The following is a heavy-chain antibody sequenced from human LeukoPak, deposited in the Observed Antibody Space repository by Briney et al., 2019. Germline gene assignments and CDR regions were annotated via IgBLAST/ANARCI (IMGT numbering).Heavy chain of an antibody. Sequence: SETLSLTCAISGASFSGYSWTWIRQPPGKGLEWIGEFSHTGSPIYNPSLKSRVNISIDTSKNQFSLKLSSVTAADTAVYYCARGSYDYVWGSYRSWWFDPWGQGTLVTVSS. J-gene: IGHJ5*02. V-gene: IGHV4-34*01. CDR1: GASFSGYS. CDR2: FSHTGSP. CDR3: ARGSYDYVWGSYRSWWFDP. D-gene: IGHD3-16*02.